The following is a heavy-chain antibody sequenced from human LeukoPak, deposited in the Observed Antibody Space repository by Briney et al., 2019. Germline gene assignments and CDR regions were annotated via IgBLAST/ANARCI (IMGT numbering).Heavy chain of an antibody. D-gene: IGHD1-26*01. CDR2: IKRDASKM. J-gene: IGHJ4*02. Sequence: GGSLRLSCAASGFTFSTYGMGWVRQAPGMGLEWVANIKRDASKMHYVDSVKGRFTISRDNAKNSLSLQMNSLRAEDTALYYCARDNGGSLDYWGQGTLVTVSS. CDR1: GFTFSTYG. V-gene: IGHV3-7*01. CDR3: ARDNGGSLDY.